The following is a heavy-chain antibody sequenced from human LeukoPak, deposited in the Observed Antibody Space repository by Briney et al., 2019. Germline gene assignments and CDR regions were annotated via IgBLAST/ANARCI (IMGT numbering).Heavy chain of an antibody. CDR2: IYATGTT. CDR1: GGSISGYF. Sequence: SETLSLTSTVSGGSISGYFWSWIRQPAGKGLEWLGRIYATGTTNYNPSLKSRVTMSVDTSKNQFSLNLTSVTAADTAVYYCAREGGGSNRCLDWGQGTLVTVSS. J-gene: IGHJ1*01. V-gene: IGHV4-4*07. CDR3: AREGGGSNRCLD. D-gene: IGHD3-16*02.